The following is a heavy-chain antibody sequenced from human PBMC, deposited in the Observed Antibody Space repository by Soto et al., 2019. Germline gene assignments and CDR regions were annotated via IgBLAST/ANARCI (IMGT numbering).Heavy chain of an antibody. J-gene: IGHJ5*02. V-gene: IGHV4-30-2*01. CDR1: GGSISSGGYS. Sequence: SETLSLTCTVSGGSISSGGYSWRWIRQPPGKGLEWIGYIYHSGSTYYNPSLKSRVTISVDRSKNQFSLKLSSVTAADTAVYYCASGRGKGWLRTNWFDPWGQGTLVTVSP. CDR2: IYHSGST. D-gene: IGHD5-12*01. CDR3: ASGRGKGWLRTNWFDP.